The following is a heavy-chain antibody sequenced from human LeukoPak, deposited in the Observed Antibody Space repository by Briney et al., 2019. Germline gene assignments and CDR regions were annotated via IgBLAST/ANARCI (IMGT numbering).Heavy chain of an antibody. D-gene: IGHD6-25*01. CDR2: IRYDGSNK. J-gene: IGHJ4*02. CDR1: GFTFSSYA. CDR3: AKDRRGAAAGYYFDY. V-gene: IGHV3-30*02. Sequence: GGSLRLSCAASGFTFSSYAMSWVRQAPGKGLEWVAFIRYDGSNKYYADSVKGRFTISRDNSKNTLYLQMNSLRAEDTAVYYCAKDRRGAAAGYYFDYWGQGTLVTVSS.